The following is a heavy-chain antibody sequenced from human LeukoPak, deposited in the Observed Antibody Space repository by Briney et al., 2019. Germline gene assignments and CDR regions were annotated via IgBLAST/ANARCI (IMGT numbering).Heavy chain of an antibody. D-gene: IGHD5-18*01. CDR3: ARGAHTAMVYYYYGMDV. Sequence: PSETLSLTCTVSGGSISSSSYYWGWIRQPPGKGLEWIGSIYYSGSTYYNPSLKSRVTISVDTSKNQFSLKLSSVTAADTAVYYCARGAHTAMVYYYYGMDVWGQGTTVTVSS. CDR2: IYYSGST. V-gene: IGHV4-39*01. CDR1: GGSISSSSYY. J-gene: IGHJ6*02.